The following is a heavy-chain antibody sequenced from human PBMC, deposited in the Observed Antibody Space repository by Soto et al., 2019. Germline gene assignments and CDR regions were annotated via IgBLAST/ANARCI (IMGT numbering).Heavy chain of an antibody. V-gene: IGHV4-30-2*01. CDR3: AREAYSSGLNWFDP. Sequence: SETLSLTCAVSGGSISSGGYSWSWIRQPPGKGLEWIGYIYHSGSTYYNPSLKSRVTISVDRSKNQFSLKLSSVTAADTAVYYCAREAYSSGLNWFDPWGQGTLVTVSS. D-gene: IGHD6-19*01. CDR1: GGSISSGGYS. CDR2: IYHSGST. J-gene: IGHJ5*02.